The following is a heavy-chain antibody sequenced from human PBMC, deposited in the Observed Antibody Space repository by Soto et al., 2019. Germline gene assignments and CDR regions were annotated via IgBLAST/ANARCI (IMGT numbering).Heavy chain of an antibody. CDR3: ARDTRIGYCSGGSCQDYFDY. CDR2: IYSGGST. V-gene: IGHV3-66*01. CDR1: GFTVSSNY. Sequence: EVQLVESGGGLVQPGGSLRLSCAASGFTVSSNYMSWVRQAPGKGLEWVSVIYSGGSTYYADSVKGRFTISRDNSKNTLYLQMNSLRAEDTAVYYCARDTRIGYCSGGSCQDYFDYWGQGTLVTVSS. D-gene: IGHD2-15*01. J-gene: IGHJ4*02.